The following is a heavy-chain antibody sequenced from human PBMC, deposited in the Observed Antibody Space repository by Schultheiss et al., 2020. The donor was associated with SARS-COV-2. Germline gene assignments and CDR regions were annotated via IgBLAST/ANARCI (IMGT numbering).Heavy chain of an antibody. J-gene: IGHJ6*03. Sequence: GGSLRLSCAASGFTFSRYGMHWVRQAPGKGLEWVAVISYDGSNKYYADSVKGRFTISRDNSKNTLYLQMNSLRAEDTAVYYCARDGPGDCSSTSCYQSYMDVWGKGTTVTVSS. V-gene: IGHV3-30*03. CDR2: ISYDGSNK. CDR1: GFTFSRYG. D-gene: IGHD2-2*01. CDR3: ARDGPGDCSSTSCYQSYMDV.